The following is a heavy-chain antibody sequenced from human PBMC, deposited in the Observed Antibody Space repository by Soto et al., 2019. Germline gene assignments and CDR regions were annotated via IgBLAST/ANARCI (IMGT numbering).Heavy chain of an antibody. CDR1: GGSFSFHS. Sequence: SETLFLTCAVYGGSFSFHSWTWIRQPPGKGLEWIGEINHCGSTNYNTSLKSRVTISEDTSKNQFSLKLSSVTAADTAIYYCARARSIAVYDSWGQGTLVTVSS. CDR3: ARARSIAVYDS. CDR2: INHCGST. J-gene: IGHJ4*02. V-gene: IGHV4-34*01. D-gene: IGHD6-19*01.